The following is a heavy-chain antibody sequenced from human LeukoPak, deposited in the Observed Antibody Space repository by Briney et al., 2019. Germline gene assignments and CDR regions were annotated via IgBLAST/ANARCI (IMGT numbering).Heavy chain of an antibody. CDR1: GFTFGDYA. CDR3: TRVLAYCGGDCYLGVY. V-gene: IGHV3-49*03. J-gene: IGHJ4*02. Sequence: GGSLRLSCTASGFTFGDYAMSWFRQAPGKGLEWVGFIRSKAYGGTTEYAASVKGRFTISRDDSKSIAYLQMNSLKTEDTAVYYCTRVLAYCGGDCYLGVYWGQGTLVTVSS. D-gene: IGHD2-21*02. CDR2: IRSKAYGGTT.